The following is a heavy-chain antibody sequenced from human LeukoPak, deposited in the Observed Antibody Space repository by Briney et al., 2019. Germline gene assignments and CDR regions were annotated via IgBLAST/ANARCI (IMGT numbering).Heavy chain of an antibody. CDR3: ARESIFGVAHNWFDP. CDR2: IYHSGST. D-gene: IGHD3-3*01. J-gene: IGHJ5*02. CDR1: GYSISSRYY. V-gene: IGHV4-38-2*02. Sequence: SETLSLTCAVSGYSISSRYYWGWIRQPPGKGLEWIGSIYHSGSTYYNPSLKSRVTISVDTSKNQFSLKLSSVSAAHTAVYYCARESIFGVAHNWFDPWGQGTLVTVSS.